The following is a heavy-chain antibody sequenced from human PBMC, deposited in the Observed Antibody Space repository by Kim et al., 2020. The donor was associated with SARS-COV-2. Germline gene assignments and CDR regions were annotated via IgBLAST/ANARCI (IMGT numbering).Heavy chain of an antibody. Sequence: GGSLRLSCGASGFTFRSSAMSWVRQAPGKGLEWVSAISGSGGRTYYADSVKGRFTISRDNSKNTLYLQMNSLRAEDTAVYYCAKETTTVATPGIDYWGQGTPVTVSS. V-gene: IGHV3-23*01. CDR3: AKETTTVATPGIDY. CDR1: GFTFRSSA. CDR2: ISGSGGRT. J-gene: IGHJ4*02. D-gene: IGHD4-17*01.